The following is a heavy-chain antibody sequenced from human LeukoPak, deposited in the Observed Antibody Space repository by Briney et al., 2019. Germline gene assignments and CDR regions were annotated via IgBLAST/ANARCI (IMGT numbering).Heavy chain of an antibody. J-gene: IGHJ4*02. CDR2: ISSSGSTI. V-gene: IGHV3-11*01. CDR1: GFTFSDYY. Sequence: GGSLRLSCAASGFTFSDYYISWIRQAPGKGLEWVSYISSSGSTIYYADSVKGRFTISRDNAKNSLYLQMNSLRAEDTAVYYCARVNPANIVVVPAAIGFDYWGQGTLVTVSS. CDR3: ARVNPANIVVVPAAIGFDY. D-gene: IGHD2-2*02.